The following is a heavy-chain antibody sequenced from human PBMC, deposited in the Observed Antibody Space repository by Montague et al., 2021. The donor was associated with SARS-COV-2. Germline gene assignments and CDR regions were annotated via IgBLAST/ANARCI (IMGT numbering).Heavy chain of an antibody. D-gene: IGHD3-22*01. V-gene: IGHV1-8*01. CDR1: GYTFTSYD. Sequence: SVKVSCKASGYTFTSYDINLLRQATGQGLEWMGWMSPNSGNTGYAQKFQGRVTMTRNTSISTAYMELSSLRSEDTAVYYCARAQYYYDSSGYYPAYWGQGTLVTVSS. CDR2: MSPNSGNT. CDR3: ARAQYYYDSSGYYPAY. J-gene: IGHJ4*02.